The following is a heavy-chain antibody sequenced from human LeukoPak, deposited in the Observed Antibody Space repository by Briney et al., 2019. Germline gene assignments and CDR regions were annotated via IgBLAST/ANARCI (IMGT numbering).Heavy chain of an antibody. CDR2: ISSSSSYI. J-gene: IGHJ4*02. CDR3: ARDRNPFVVVPAAIAFDY. CDR1: GFTFSSYS. V-gene: IGHV3-21*01. D-gene: IGHD2-2*01. Sequence: GGSLRLSCAASGFTFSSYSMNWVRQAPGKGLEWVSSISSSSSYIYYADSVKGRFTISRDNAKNSLYLQMNSLRAEDTAVYYCARDRNPFVVVPAAIAFDYWGQGTPVTVSS.